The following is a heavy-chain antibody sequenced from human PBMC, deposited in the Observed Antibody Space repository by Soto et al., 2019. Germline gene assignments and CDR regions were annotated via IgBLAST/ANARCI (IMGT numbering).Heavy chain of an antibody. D-gene: IGHD3-3*01. CDR3: ARKLEGSVRLVEWLSYMRFDP. CDR2: INFQGTT. J-gene: IGHJ5*02. Sequence: SETLSLTCGVRGDSLSGYSWSWIRQPPGKGLEWIGEINFQGTTNYHPSLRSRLSMSVDMSKSQISLNMSSVTAADTALYFCARKLEGSVRLVEWLSYMRFDPWGPGTLVTVSS. V-gene: IGHV4-34*01. CDR1: GDSLSGYS.